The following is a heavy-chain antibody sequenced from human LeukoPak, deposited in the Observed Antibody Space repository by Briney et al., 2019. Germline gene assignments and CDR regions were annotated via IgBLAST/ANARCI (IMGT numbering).Heavy chain of an antibody. V-gene: IGHV3-48*01. CDR2: ISSSSSTI. Sequence: GGSLRLSCAASGFTFSSYSMNWVRQAPGKGLEWVSYISSSSSTIYYADSVKGRFTIYRDNAKNSLFLQMNSLRAEDTAVYYCARVHSYGFSYYFYYMDVWGKGTTVTVSS. CDR1: GFTFSSYS. CDR3: ARVHSYGFSYYFYYMDV. D-gene: IGHD5-18*01. J-gene: IGHJ6*03.